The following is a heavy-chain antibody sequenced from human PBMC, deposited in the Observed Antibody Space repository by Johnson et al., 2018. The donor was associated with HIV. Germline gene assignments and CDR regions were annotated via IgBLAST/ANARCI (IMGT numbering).Heavy chain of an antibody. D-gene: IGHD3-22*01. Sequence: QVKLVESGGGVVQPGRSLRLSCAASGFSFSNYAMDWVRQAPGKGLEWVAVISSDGSNKNYADSVKGRFTISRDNSKNTLYLQMNSLRAEDTAVFYCAKDLHYDSREGYAFDIWGQGTMVTVSS. J-gene: IGHJ3*02. CDR2: ISSDGSNK. CDR1: GFSFSNYA. CDR3: AKDLHYDSREGYAFDI. V-gene: IGHV3-30*18.